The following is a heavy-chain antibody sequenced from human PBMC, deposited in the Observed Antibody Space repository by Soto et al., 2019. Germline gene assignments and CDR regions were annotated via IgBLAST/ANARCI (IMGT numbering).Heavy chain of an antibody. J-gene: IGHJ6*02. CDR2: ISYDGSNK. CDR3: ARPHADTAIQYYYYYGMDV. CDR1: GFTFSSYA. D-gene: IGHD5-18*01. V-gene: IGHV3-30-3*01. Sequence: LSLTCAASGFTFSSYAMHWVRQAPGKGLEWVAVISYDGSNKYYADSVKGRFTISRDNSKNTLYLQMNSLRAEDTAVYYCARPHADTAIQYYYYYGMDVWGQGTTVTVSS.